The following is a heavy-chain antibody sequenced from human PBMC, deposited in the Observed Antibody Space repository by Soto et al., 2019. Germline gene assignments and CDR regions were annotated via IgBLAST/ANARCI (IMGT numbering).Heavy chain of an antibody. CDR3: AKGYGYKGITNKINYFDH. Sequence: SLRLSCVASGFTFSTYVMHWVRQAPGKGLEGVAVISYDGSNKYYADSVKGRFTISRDNSMDTLYLQMNSLRPEDTAVYSCAKGYGYKGITNKINYFDHWGQGTLVTVSS. D-gene: IGHD5-18*01. CDR2: ISYDGSNK. V-gene: IGHV3-30*18. CDR1: GFTFSTYV. J-gene: IGHJ5*02.